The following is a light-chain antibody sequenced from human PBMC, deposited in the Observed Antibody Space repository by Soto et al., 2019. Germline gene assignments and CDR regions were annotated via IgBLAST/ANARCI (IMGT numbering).Light chain of an antibody. CDR3: CSYAGSYIFYV. CDR2: DVS. Sequence: QSALTQPRSVSGSPGQSVTISCTGTSSDVGTYNYVSWYQQHPGKAPKVMIYDVSNRPSGVPDRFSGSKSGNTASLTISGLQADDEADYYCCSYAGSYIFYVFGTGTKVTVL. J-gene: IGLJ1*01. CDR1: SSDVGTYNY. V-gene: IGLV2-11*01.